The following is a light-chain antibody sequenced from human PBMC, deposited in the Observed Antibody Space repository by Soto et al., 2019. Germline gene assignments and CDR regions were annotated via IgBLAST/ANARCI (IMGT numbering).Light chain of an antibody. Sequence: QSALTQPPSASGSFGQSVTISCTGTSSDVGGYNYVSWYQQHPGKAPNLMIYEVIERPSVVPVRFSGSKSGNTASLTVSGLQADDEADYYCSSYSGTNYHYVFGTGTKVTVL. CDR1: SSDVGGYNY. CDR3: SSYSGTNYHYV. J-gene: IGLJ1*01. V-gene: IGLV2-8*01. CDR2: EVI.